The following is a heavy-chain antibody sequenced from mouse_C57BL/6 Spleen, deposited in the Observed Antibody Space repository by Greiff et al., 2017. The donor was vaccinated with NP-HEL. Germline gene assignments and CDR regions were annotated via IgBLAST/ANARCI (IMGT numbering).Heavy chain of an antibody. Sequence: EVKLMESGGGLVQPKGSLKLSCAASGFSFNTYAMNWVRQAPGKGLEWVARIRSKSNNYATYYADSVKDRFTISRDDSESMLYLQMNNLKTEDTARYYCVIYYDYADAMDYWGQGTSVTVSS. CDR3: VIYYDYADAMDY. D-gene: IGHD2-4*01. CDR2: IRSKSNNYAT. CDR1: GFSFNTYA. J-gene: IGHJ4*01. V-gene: IGHV10-1*01.